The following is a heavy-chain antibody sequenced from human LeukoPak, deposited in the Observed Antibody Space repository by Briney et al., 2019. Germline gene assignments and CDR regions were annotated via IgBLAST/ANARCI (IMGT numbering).Heavy chain of an antibody. CDR1: GDTFSSYA. Sequence: GASVKASCKASGDTFSSYAISWVRQAPGQGLEWMGRIIPILGIANYAQKFQGRVTITADKSTSTAYMELSSLRSEDTAVYYCASSPEVGIVGATPQSWGQGTLVTVSS. CDR3: ASSPEVGIVGATPQS. CDR2: IIPILGIA. J-gene: IGHJ4*02. D-gene: IGHD1-26*01. V-gene: IGHV1-69*04.